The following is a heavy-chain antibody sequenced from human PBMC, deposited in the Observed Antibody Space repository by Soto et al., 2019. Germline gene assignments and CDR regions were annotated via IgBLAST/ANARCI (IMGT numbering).Heavy chain of an antibody. CDR3: AKEEYYYGSGMGYYGMDV. V-gene: IGHV6-1*01. CDR2: TYYRSKWYN. Sequence: SQTLSLTCAISGDSVSSNSAAWNWIRQSPSRGLEWLGRTYYRSKWYNDYAVSVKSRITINPDTSKNQFSLQLNSVTPEDTAVYYCAKEEYYYGSGMGYYGMDVWGQGTTVTVSS. CDR1: GDSVSSNSAA. D-gene: IGHD3-10*01. J-gene: IGHJ6*02.